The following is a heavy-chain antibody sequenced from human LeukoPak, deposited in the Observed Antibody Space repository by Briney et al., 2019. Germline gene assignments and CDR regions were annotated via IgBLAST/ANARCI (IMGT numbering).Heavy chain of an antibody. CDR3: AKDLWFGELRGTYDY. V-gene: IGHV3-23*01. CDR1: GFTFSSYA. D-gene: IGHD3-10*01. J-gene: IGHJ4*02. Sequence: PGGSLRLYCAASGFTFSSYAMSWVRQAPGKGLEWVSAISGSGAYTYYADSVKGRFTISRDNSKNTLYLQMNSLTAEDTAVYYCAKDLWFGELRGTYDYWGQGTLVTVSS. CDR2: ISGSGAYT.